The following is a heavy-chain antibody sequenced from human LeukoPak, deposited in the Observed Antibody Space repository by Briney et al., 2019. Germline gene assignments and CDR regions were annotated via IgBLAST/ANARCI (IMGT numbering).Heavy chain of an antibody. J-gene: IGHJ4*02. CDR2: IYYSGST. D-gene: IGHD1-26*01. CDR1: GGSMNSYY. CDR3: VRGGVQSYDC. V-gene: IGHV4-59*01. Sequence: SETLSLTCSVSGGSMNSYYWSWIRQSPGKGLEWIGYIYYSGSTNYNPSLKSRVTISVDTSNNQFSLKLTSVTAADTAMYYCVRGGVQSYDCWGQGTLVTVSS.